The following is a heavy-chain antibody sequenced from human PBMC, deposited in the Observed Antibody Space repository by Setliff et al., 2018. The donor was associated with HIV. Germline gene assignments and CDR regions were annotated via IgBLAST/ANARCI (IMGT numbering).Heavy chain of an antibody. CDR1: AGSISSSNYY. CDR3: AKVGLYCSGGSCYSSAFDI. V-gene: IGHV4-39*07. J-gene: IGHJ3*02. CDR2: IYYSYSSGST. Sequence: LSLTCTVSAGSISSSNYYWGWIRQPPGKGLEWIGSIYYSYSSGSTYYNPSLKSRVTISVDTSKNQFSLRLSSVTAADTAVYYCAKVGLYCSGGSCYSSAFDIWGQGTMVTVS. D-gene: IGHD2-15*01.